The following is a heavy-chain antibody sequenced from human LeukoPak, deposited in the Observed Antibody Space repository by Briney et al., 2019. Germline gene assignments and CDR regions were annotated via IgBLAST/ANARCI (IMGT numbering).Heavy chain of an antibody. J-gene: IGHJ4*02. CDR3: ARGTSSSWYQPLI. Sequence: ASVKVSCKASGGTFSSYAISWVRQAPGQGLEWIGGIIPIFGTANYAQKFQGRVTITADESTSTAYMELSSLRSEDTAVYYCARGTSSSWYQPLIWGQGTLVTVSS. D-gene: IGHD6-13*01. CDR2: IIPIFGTA. V-gene: IGHV1-69*13. CDR1: GGTFSSYA.